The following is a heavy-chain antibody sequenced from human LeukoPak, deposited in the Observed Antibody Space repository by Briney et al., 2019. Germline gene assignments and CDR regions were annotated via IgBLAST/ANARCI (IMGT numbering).Heavy chain of an antibody. CDR1: GYTFTSYG. D-gene: IGHD4-23*01. CDR2: ISAYNGNT. CDR3: ARASTVVTPLHH. Sequence: ASVKVSCTASGYTFTSYGISWVRQAPGQGLEWMGWISAYNGNTNYAQKLQGRVTMTTDTSTSTAYMELRSLRSDDTAVYYCARASTVVTPLHHWGQGTLVTVSS. J-gene: IGHJ1*01. V-gene: IGHV1-18*01.